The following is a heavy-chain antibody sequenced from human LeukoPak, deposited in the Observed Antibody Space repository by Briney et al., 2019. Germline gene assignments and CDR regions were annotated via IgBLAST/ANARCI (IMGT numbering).Heavy chain of an antibody. J-gene: IGHJ4*02. CDR3: ARRRYSDWLSIFDY. D-gene: IGHD3-9*01. CDR1: GGSISSSSYY. CDR2: IYYSGST. Sequence: PSETLSLTCTVAGGSISSSSYYWGWLRQPPGTGLEWIGSIYYSGSTYYNPSLKSRVTISVDTSKNQFSLTLSSVTAADTAVYYCARRRYSDWLSIFDYWGQGTLVTVSS. V-gene: IGHV4-39*01.